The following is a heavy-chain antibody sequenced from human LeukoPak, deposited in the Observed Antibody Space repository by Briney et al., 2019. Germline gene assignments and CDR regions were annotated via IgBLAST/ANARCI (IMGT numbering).Heavy chain of an antibody. Sequence: SETLSLTCTVSGGSISSYYWSWIRQPPGKGLEWIGYIYYSGSTNYNPSLKSRVTISVDTSKNQFSLKLSSVTAADTAVYYCARLPTPLRDYYFDYWGQGTLVTVSS. J-gene: IGHJ4*02. CDR3: ARLPTPLRDYYFDY. V-gene: IGHV4-59*08. CDR2: IYYSGST. CDR1: GGSISSYY.